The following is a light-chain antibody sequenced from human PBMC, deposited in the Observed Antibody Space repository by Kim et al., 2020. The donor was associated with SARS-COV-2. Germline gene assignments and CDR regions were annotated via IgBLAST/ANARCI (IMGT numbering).Light chain of an antibody. V-gene: IGKV1-33*01. CDR2: DAS. CDR3: QHYGDLFT. J-gene: IGKJ3*01. Sequence: SASVGDSVIITCQASQDITIFLHWYQHKPGKAPKLLIYDASNLETGVPSRFSGAGSGTHFTFTISNLQPEDFATYYCQHYGDLFTFGPGTKVDIK. CDR1: QDITIF.